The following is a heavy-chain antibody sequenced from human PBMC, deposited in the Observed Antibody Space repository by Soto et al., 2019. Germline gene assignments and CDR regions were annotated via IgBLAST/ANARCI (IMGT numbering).Heavy chain of an antibody. CDR3: AKDLHSYGPPVSGY. Sequence: GGSLRLSCEASGFTFSRYAMSWVRQAPGKGLEWVSAISGSGGSTYYADSVKGRFTISRDNCKNTLDLQMNSLRAEDTAVYYCAKDLHSYGPPVSGYWGQGTMVTVSS. CDR2: ISGSGGST. J-gene: IGHJ4*02. CDR1: GFTFSRYA. V-gene: IGHV3-23*01. D-gene: IGHD5-18*01.